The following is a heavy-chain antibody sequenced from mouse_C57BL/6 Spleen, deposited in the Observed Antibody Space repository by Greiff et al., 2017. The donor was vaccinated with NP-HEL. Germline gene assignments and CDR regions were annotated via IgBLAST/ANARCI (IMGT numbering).Heavy chain of an antibody. V-gene: IGHV1-9*01. CDR2: ILPGSGST. CDR3: SQGSSYRNYAMDY. Sequence: QVQLKQSGAELMKPGASVKLSCKATGYTFTGYWIEWVKQRPGHGLEWIGEILPGSGSTNYNEKFTGKATFTADTSSNTAYMQLSSLTTEDSAIYYCSQGSSYRNYAMDYWGQGTSVTVSS. J-gene: IGHJ4*01. D-gene: IGHD1-1*01. CDR1: GYTFTGYW.